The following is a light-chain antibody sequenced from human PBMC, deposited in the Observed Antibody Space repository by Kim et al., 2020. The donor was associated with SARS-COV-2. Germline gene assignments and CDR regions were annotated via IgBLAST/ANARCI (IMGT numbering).Light chain of an antibody. J-gene: IGKJ3*01. CDR1: QSLLGNTF. CDR2: KVS. Sequence: LGQPASISCRSSQSLLGNTFLNWFQQRPGQSPRRLIYKVSNRDSGVPDRFSGSGSGTDFTLKISRVEAEDVGTYYCMQGKHWPFTFGPGTKVDIK. V-gene: IGKV2-30*01. CDR3: MQGKHWPFT.